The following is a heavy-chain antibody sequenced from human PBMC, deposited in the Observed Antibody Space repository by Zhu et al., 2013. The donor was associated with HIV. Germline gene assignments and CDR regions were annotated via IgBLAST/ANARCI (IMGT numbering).Heavy chain of an antibody. Sequence: QVQLVQSGAEVKEPGSSVKVSCKASGGTFSSYAFNWVRQAPGQGLEWMGGIIPIFNTANYAQKFQGRVTITADKSTSTAYMELSSLRSEDTAVYYCARGGRRGSSYYFDYWGQGNPGHRLL. CDR2: IIPIFNTA. D-gene: IGHD3-10*01. J-gene: IGHJ4*02. CDR3: ARGGRRGSSYYFDY. V-gene: IGHV1-69*06. CDR1: GGTFSSYA.